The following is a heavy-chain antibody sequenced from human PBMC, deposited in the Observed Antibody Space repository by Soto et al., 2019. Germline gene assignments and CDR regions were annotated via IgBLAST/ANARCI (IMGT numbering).Heavy chain of an antibody. J-gene: IGHJ6*02. CDR3: AAPRSRHPGYYYGMDV. D-gene: IGHD3-10*01. V-gene: IGHV1-69*12. CDR1: GGTFSSYA. Sequence: QVQLVQSGAVVKKPGSSVKVSCKASGGTFSSYAISWVRQAPGQGLEWMGGIIPIFGTANDAQKFQGRVTITADESTSTASMQLSSLRSEDTALYYCAAPRSRHPGYYYGMDVGGQVTTVTVSS. CDR2: IIPIFGTA.